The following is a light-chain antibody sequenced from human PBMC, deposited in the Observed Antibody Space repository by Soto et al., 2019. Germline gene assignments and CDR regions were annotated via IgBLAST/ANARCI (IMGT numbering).Light chain of an antibody. V-gene: IGKV4-1*01. CDR2: WAS. J-gene: IGKJ4*01. CDR3: QQYYTTPLT. CDR1: QSVLHSANNKNY. Sequence: DIVMTQSPDSLAVSLDERATINCKSSQSVLHSANNKNYLVWYQQKPGQPPKLLIYWASTRESGVPDRFSGSGSGTDFTLNISSLQAEDVAVYYCQQYYTTPLTFGGGTKVEIK.